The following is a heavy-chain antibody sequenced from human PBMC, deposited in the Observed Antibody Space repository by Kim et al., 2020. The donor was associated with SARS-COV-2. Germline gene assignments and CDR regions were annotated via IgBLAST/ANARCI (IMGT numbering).Heavy chain of an antibody. V-gene: IGHV4-34*01. CDR2: INHSGST. CDR3: ARGATWIQLWLRFDIPYYYYYGMDV. J-gene: IGHJ6*02. Sequence: SETLSLTCAVYGGSFSGYYWSWIRQPPGKGLEWIGEINHSGSTNYNPSLKSRVTISVDTSKNQFSLKLSSVTAADTAVYYCARGATWIQLWLRFDIPYYYYYGMDVWGQGTTVTVSS. CDR1: GGSFSGYY. D-gene: IGHD5-18*01.